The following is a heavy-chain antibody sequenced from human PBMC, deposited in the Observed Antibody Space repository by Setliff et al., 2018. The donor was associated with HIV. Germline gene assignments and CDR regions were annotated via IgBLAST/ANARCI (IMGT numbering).Heavy chain of an antibody. J-gene: IGHJ6*04. CDR3: ASPFGAVAGTMDV. CDR1: GGSISSYF. V-gene: IGHV4-39*01. CDR2: FYYNGDS. D-gene: IGHD6-19*01. Sequence: PSETLSLTCTVSGGSISSYFWGWIRQPPGKGLEWIGTFYYNGDSRYNPSLKSRVTISVDTSKNQFSLKLTSVTAADTAVYYCASPFGAVAGTMDVWGKGTTVTVSS.